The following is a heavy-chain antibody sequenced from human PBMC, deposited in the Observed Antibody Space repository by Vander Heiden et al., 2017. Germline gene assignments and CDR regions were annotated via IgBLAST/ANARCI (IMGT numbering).Heavy chain of an antibody. Sequence: EVQLVESGGGLVQPGRSLSLSCAASGFTFDDYAMHWVRQAPGKGLEWVSGISWNSGSIGYADSVKGRFTISRDNAKNSLYLQMNSLRAEDTALYYCAKGSPDCGGDCYFFDYWGQGTLVTVSS. CDR3: AKGSPDCGGDCYFFDY. J-gene: IGHJ4*02. CDR1: GFTFDDYA. D-gene: IGHD2-21*02. CDR2: ISWNSGSI. V-gene: IGHV3-9*01.